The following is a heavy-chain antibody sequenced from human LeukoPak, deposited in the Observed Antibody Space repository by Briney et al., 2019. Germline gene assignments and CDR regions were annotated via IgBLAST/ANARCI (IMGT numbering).Heavy chain of an antibody. Sequence: SETLSLTCTVSGGSISSGGYYWSWIRQPPGKGLEWIGYIYHSGSTYYNPSLKSRVTISVDTSKNQFSLKLSSVTAADTAVYYCARVGIEGDYDFWSGYPFDYWGQGTLVTVSS. CDR3: ARVGIEGDYDFWSGYPFDY. CDR2: IYHSGST. CDR1: GGSISSGGYY. V-gene: IGHV4-30-2*05. J-gene: IGHJ4*02. D-gene: IGHD3-3*01.